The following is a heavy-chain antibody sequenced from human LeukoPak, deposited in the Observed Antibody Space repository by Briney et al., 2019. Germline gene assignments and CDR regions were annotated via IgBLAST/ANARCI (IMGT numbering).Heavy chain of an antibody. CDR3: ARLRDNWNVCVFDI. Sequence: SETLSLTCAVYIDSFSNYHWNWIRQTPAKGMEWIGEANESGGTNISPSLRSRVILSVDTSKNQFSLKLISVTVADTAVYYCARLRDNWNVCVFDIWGQGTMVTISS. V-gene: IGHV4-34*01. D-gene: IGHD1-1*01. CDR2: ANESGGT. CDR1: IDSFSNYH. J-gene: IGHJ3*02.